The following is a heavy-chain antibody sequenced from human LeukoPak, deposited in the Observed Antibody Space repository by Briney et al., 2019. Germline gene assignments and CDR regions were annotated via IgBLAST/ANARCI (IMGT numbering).Heavy chain of an antibody. CDR2: IIPIFGTA. V-gene: IGHV1-69*13. CDR1: GYTFTSYG. D-gene: IGHD6-19*01. CDR3: ARDGAFYSSGWYWFDP. Sequence: ASVKVSCKASGYTFTSYGISWVRQAPGQGLEWMGGIIPIFGTANYAQKFQGRVTITADESTSTAYMELSSLRSEDTAVYYCARDGAFYSSGWYWFDPWGQGTLVTVSS. J-gene: IGHJ5*02.